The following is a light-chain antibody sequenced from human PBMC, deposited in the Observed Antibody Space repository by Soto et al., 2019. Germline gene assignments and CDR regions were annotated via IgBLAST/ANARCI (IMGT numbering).Light chain of an antibody. V-gene: IGLV4-69*01. CDR1: SGHSTYA. Sequence: QSVLTQSPSASASLGASVKLTCTLSSGHSTYAIAWHQQQSEKGPRYLMKVDSDGSHSRGDGIPDRFSVSSSGAERYLIISSLQSEDEADYYCQTWGTGSVVFGGGTKVTVL. J-gene: IGLJ2*01. CDR2: VDSDGSH. CDR3: QTWGTGSVV.